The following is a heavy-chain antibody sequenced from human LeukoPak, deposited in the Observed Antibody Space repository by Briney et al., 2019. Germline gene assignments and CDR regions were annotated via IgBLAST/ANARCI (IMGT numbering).Heavy chain of an antibody. Sequence: SETLSLTCIVSHGSISRYYWSWIRQPPGQGLGWIGHIYYSGSTEYSPSLTSRVTISVDTSENQVSLKVTSVTAADTAVYYCARLQNRGFDYGYDDAFDVWGQGTMVTVSS. J-gene: IGHJ3*01. CDR2: IYYSGST. V-gene: IGHV4-59*08. CDR1: HGSISRYY. D-gene: IGHD5-18*01. CDR3: ARLQNRGFDYGYDDAFDV.